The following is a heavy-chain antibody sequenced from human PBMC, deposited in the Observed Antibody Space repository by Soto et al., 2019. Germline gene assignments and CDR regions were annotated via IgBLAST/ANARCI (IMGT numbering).Heavy chain of an antibody. V-gene: IGHV3-23*01. Sequence: EVQLLESGGGLVQPGGSLRLSCAASGFTFRNYAMSWVRQAPGKGLEWVSAISGSGGSTYYADSVKGRFTISRDNSKNTLYLQMNSLRAEDTDVYYCAKAIRDQLLCSFDYWGQGTLVTVSS. D-gene: IGHD2-2*01. CDR2: ISGSGGST. CDR3: AKAIRDQLLCSFDY. CDR1: GFTFRNYA. J-gene: IGHJ4*02.